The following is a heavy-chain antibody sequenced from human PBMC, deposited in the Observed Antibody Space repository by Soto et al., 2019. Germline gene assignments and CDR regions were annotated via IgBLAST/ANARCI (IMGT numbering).Heavy chain of an antibody. CDR1: GGSISSGDYY. J-gene: IGHJ4*02. V-gene: IGHV4-30-4*01. Sequence: QVQLQESGPGLVKPSQTLSLTCTVSGGSISSGDYYWSWIRQPPGKGLEWIGYIYYSGSTYYNPSLKSRVTISVDTSKXQFSXXXXSXTXADXXXXXXXRXXXXLXXWGQGTLVTVSS. CDR2: IYYSGST. CDR3: XRXXXXLXX.